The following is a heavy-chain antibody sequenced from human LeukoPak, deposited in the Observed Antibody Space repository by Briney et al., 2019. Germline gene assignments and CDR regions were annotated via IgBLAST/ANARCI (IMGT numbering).Heavy chain of an antibody. CDR2: INHSGST. D-gene: IGHD3-10*01. Sequence: SETLSLTCAVYGGSFSGYYWSWIRQPPGKGLEWIGEINHSGSTNYNPSLKSRVTISVDTSKNQFSLKLSSVTAADTAVYYCARRRRFGSYYGSGSYYYWGQGTLVTVSS. V-gene: IGHV4-34*01. CDR1: GGSFSGYY. J-gene: IGHJ4*02. CDR3: ARRRRFGSYYGSGSYYY.